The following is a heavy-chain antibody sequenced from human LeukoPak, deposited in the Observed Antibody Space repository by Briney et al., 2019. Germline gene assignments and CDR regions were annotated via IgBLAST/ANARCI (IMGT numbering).Heavy chain of an antibody. CDR2: MYHSGST. V-gene: IGHV4-4*02. CDR1: GVSISSSNW. J-gene: IGHJ3*02. D-gene: IGHD2-2*01. Sequence: SGTLSLTCGVSGVSISSSNWWSWVRQPPGKGLEWIGEMYHSGSTNYNPSLKSRVTISVDKSKKQISLKLSSVTAADTAVYYCARERSSRCSSTSCYSDAFDIWGQGTMVTVSS. CDR3: ARERSSRCSSTSCYSDAFDI.